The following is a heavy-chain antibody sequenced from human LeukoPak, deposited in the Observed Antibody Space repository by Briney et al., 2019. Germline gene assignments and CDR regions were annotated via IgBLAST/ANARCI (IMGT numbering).Heavy chain of an antibody. CDR2: IRYDGSNK. D-gene: IGHD6-19*01. J-gene: IGHJ4*02. V-gene: IGHV3-30*02. CDR3: AKDEVAGRVGDY. CDR1: GFTFSSYG. Sequence: GGSLRLSCAASGFTFSSYGMHWVRQAPGKGLEWVAFIRYDGSNKYYADSVKGRFTISRDNSKNTLYLQMSSLRAEDTAVYYCAKDEVAGRVGDYWGQGTLVTVSS.